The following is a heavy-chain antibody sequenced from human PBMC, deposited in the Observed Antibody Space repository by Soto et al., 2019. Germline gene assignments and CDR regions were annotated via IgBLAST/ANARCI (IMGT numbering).Heavy chain of an antibody. J-gene: IGHJ4*02. CDR3: ARDIVAGSGWYTFDY. Sequence: GGSLRLSCAASGFTFSSYSMNWVRQAPGKGLEWVSYISGSNSDIYYADSVKGRYTNSRDNAMNSLYLQMNSLRAEDTAVYYCARDIVAGSGWYTFDYWGQGT. V-gene: IGHV3-48*01. CDR2: ISGSNSDI. D-gene: IGHD6-19*01. CDR1: GFTFSSYS.